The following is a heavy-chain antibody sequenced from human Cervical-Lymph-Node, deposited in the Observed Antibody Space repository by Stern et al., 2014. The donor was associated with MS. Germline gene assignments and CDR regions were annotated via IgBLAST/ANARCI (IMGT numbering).Heavy chain of an antibody. Sequence: QVQLQESSPGLVKPSETPSLTCAVSGDSISSYTHHWAWIRQPPGKGLEWIVSVYYSGATYYNPSLKSPVTISVDKSKNHFSLGLNSVTTADTAVYYCAKHACTGAACPFDLWGQGTLVTVSS. CDR2: VYYSGAT. J-gene: IGHJ4*02. CDR3: AKHACTGAACPFDL. V-gene: IGHV4-39*01. CDR1: GDSISSYTHH. D-gene: IGHD2-8*02.